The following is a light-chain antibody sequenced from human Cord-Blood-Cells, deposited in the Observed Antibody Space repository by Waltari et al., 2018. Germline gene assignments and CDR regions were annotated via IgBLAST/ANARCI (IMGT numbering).Light chain of an antibody. V-gene: IGKV1-39*01. Sequence: DIQMTQSPSSLSASVGDRVTITCRASQSISSYLNWYQQKPGKAPKLLIYAASSLQSGVPSRFSGSGSWIDFTLTISSLQPEDFATYYCQQSYSTPWTFGQGTKVEIK. CDR1: QSISSY. CDR2: AAS. J-gene: IGKJ1*01. CDR3: QQSYSTPWT.